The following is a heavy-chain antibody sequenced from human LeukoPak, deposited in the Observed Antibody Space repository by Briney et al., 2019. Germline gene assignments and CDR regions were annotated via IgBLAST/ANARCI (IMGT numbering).Heavy chain of an antibody. D-gene: IGHD3-10*01. CDR2: ISDDGTFA. Sequence: GGSLRLSCAASGFTFSSYAMHWVRQAPGRGLEWVAVISDDGTFALYGDSVRGRFTISRDNSKNTLYLQMNSLRAEDTAVYYCAKDKAQGNWGQGTLVTVSS. J-gene: IGHJ4*02. CDR1: GFTFSSYA. V-gene: IGHV3-30-3*01. CDR3: AKDKAQGN.